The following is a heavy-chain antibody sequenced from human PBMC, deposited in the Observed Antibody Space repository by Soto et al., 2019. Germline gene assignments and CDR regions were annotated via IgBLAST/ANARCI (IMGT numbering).Heavy chain of an antibody. D-gene: IGHD6-13*01. CDR2: ISWDSDNI. CDR1: GFTFDDYA. Sequence: GGSLRLSCAASGFTFDDYAMHWVRQAPGKGLEWVSAISWDSDNIDYADSVKGRFTISRDNAKNSLYLQMNSLRTEDTAFYYCAKDIFSTSWSSFDYWGQGTLVT. V-gene: IGHV3-9*01. CDR3: AKDIFSTSWSSFDY. J-gene: IGHJ4*02.